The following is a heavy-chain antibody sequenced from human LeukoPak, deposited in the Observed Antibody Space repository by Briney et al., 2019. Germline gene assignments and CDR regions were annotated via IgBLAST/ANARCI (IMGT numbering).Heavy chain of an antibody. CDR2: IGIPGDT. V-gene: IGHV3-13*01. CDR3: ARTKETRGYSYGPFDY. CDR1: GFTFSNYD. J-gene: IGHJ4*02. Sequence: GGSLRLSCAASGFTFSNYDFHWLRQAAGKGLEWVSGIGIPGDTYYPGSVTGRFIISRENAKNSLYLQMNSLRAEDTAVYYCARTKETRGYSYGPFDYWGQGTLVTVSS. D-gene: IGHD5-18*01.